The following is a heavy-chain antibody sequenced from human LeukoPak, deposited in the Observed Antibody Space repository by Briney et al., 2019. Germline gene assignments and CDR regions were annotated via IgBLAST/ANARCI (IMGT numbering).Heavy chain of an antibody. J-gene: IGHJ6*02. CDR3: ARHSYNYYGLDV. CDR2: IYYSGTT. V-gene: IGHV4-59*08. CDR1: GGSISPYY. Sequence: SETLSLTCTVSGGSISPYYWSWIRQPPGKRLEWIGYIYYSGTTNYNPSLKSRVTMSVDTFNNHLSLRLTSVTAADTALYYCARHSYNYYGLDVWGQGTTITVSS.